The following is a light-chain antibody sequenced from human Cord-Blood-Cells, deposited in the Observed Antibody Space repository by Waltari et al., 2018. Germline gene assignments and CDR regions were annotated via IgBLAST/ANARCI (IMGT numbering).Light chain of an antibody. Sequence: DIQMTQPPPPLSAAVGDRVTTTCRASQSISSYLNWYQQKPGKAPKLPIYAASSLQSEAPSRFSGSGSGTDFTLNISSLQTEDFAAFYCQQSYSTPQTFGQGPTLAIK. CDR1: QSISSY. CDR3: QQSYSTPQT. V-gene: IGKV1-39*01. J-gene: IGKJ2*01. CDR2: AAS.